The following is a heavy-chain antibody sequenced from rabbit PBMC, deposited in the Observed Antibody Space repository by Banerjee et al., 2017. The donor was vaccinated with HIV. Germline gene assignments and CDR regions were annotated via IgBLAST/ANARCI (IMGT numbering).Heavy chain of an antibody. J-gene: IGHJ4*01. CDR1: GFDFSSAYW. D-gene: IGHD1-1*01. Sequence: QEQLVESGGGLVQPEGSLTLTCKASGFDFSSAYWICWVRQAPGKGLEWIACIDAGSSGSTWYASWAKGRFTISKTSSTTVTLQVTSLTAADTATYFCARDSQSSSGYYTLWGQGTLVTVS. CDR3: ARDSQSSSGYYTL. V-gene: IGHV1S45*01. CDR2: IDAGSSGST.